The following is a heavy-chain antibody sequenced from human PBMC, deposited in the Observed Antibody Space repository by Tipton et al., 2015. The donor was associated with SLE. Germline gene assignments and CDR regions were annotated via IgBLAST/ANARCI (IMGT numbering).Heavy chain of an antibody. CDR1: GGSISSYY. CDR3: AQKRSTSSHAFDI. Sequence: TLSLTCTVSGGSISSYYWSWIRQPAGGGLEWIGRISTNENTNYNPSLKSRVTMSVDTSKNHFSLKLISVTAADTAVYYCAQKRSTSSHAFDIWGQGTIVTVSS. J-gene: IGHJ3*02. D-gene: IGHD2-2*01. V-gene: IGHV4-4*07. CDR2: ISTNENT.